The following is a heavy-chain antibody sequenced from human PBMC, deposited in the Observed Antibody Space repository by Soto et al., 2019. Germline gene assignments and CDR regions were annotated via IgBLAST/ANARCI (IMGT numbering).Heavy chain of an antibody. J-gene: IGHJ4*02. Sequence: EGSLRLSCAASGFSFSGYAMSWVRQAPGKGLEWVSAISGSGGSTYYADSVKGRFTISRDNSKNTLYLQMNSLRAEDTAVYYCAPADTAMANGYWGPVTLVTVSS. V-gene: IGHV3-23*01. CDR1: GFSFSGYA. CDR3: APADTAMANGY. D-gene: IGHD5-18*01. CDR2: ISGSGGST.